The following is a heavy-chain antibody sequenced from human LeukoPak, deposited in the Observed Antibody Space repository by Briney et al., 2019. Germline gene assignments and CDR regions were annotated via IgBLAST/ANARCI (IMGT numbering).Heavy chain of an antibody. V-gene: IGHV4-61*02. D-gene: IGHD3-3*01. CDR3: ARDRDYDFWSGHPMDV. CDR1: GGSISSGSYY. CDR2: IYTSGST. Sequence: SETLSLTCTVSGGSISSGSYYWSWIRQPAGKGLEWIGRIYTSGSTNYNPSLKSRVTISVDTSKNQFSLKLSSVTAADTAVYYCARDRDYDFWSGHPMDVWGKGTTVTVSS. J-gene: IGHJ6*04.